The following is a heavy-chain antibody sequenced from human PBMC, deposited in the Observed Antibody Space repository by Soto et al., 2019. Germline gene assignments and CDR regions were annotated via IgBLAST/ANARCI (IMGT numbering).Heavy chain of an antibody. CDR3: VKERVSDSQDAFDI. V-gene: IGHV3-74*01. D-gene: IGHD3-22*01. Sequence: GGSLRLSCTASGFSFTNYWMHWVRQDPGRELVWVSRINSDGSNSNYADSVKGRFTISRDNAKNTLYLQMHALRAEDTAVYYCVKERVSDSQDAFDIWGQGTVVTVSS. CDR2: INSDGSNS. CDR1: GFSFTNYW. J-gene: IGHJ3*02.